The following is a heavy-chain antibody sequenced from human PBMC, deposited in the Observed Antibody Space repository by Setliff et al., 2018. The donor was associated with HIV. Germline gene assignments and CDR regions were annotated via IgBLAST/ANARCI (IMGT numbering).Heavy chain of an antibody. CDR1: GGSISSTSYY. Sequence: PSETLSLTRTVSGGSISSTSYYWGWIRQPPGTGLEWIGSISSSGNTYYNPSLKSRVTTSVDTPKNQFSLKLNSVTAADTAVYYCAKTIGRYFDIFDNWGQGTLVTVSS. D-gene: IGHD3-9*01. V-gene: IGHV4-39*01. CDR2: ISSSGNT. J-gene: IGHJ4*02. CDR3: AKTIGRYFDIFDN.